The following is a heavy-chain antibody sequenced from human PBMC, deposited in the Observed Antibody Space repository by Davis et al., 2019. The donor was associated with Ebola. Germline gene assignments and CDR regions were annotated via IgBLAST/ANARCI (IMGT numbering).Heavy chain of an antibody. J-gene: IGHJ4*02. Sequence: GESLKISCAASGFTFSSYSMNWVRQAPGKGLEWVSSISSSSSYIYYADSVKGRFTISRDNAKNSLFLQMNSLRAEDTAIYYCARRGGELGNYWGQGTLVTVSS. CDR3: ARRGGELGNY. CDR2: ISSSSSYI. CDR1: GFTFSSYS. D-gene: IGHD1-26*01. V-gene: IGHV3-21*04.